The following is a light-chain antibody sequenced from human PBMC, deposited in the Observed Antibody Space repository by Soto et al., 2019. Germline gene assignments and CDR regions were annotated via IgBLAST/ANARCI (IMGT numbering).Light chain of an antibody. CDR2: GAS. V-gene: IGKV3-11*01. J-gene: IGKJ4*01. CDR3: QQRSDWPLT. CDR1: QSVRSY. Sequence: PGESATLSCRTSQSVRSYLAWYRQKPGQAPRLLMYGASNRATGIPARFRGSGSGTDFTLTISSLEPEDFAVYYCQQRSDWPLTFGGGTKVEIK.